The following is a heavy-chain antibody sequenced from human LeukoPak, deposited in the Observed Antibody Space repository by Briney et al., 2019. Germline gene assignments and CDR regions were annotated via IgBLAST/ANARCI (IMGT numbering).Heavy chain of an antibody. D-gene: IGHD6-13*01. CDR3: AGLTGYSSSWYVLDY. CDR2: IWYDGSNK. CDR1: GFTFSSYG. J-gene: IGHJ4*02. Sequence: GGSLRLSCAASGFTFSSYGMHWVRQAPGKGLEWVAVIWYDGSNKYYADSVKGRFTISRDNSKNTLYLQMNSLRAEDTAVYYCAGLTGYSSSWYVLDYWGQGTLVTVSS. V-gene: IGHV3-33*01.